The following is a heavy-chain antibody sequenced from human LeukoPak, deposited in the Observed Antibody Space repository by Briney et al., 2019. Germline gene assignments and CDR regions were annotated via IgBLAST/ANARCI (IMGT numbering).Heavy chain of an antibody. CDR1: GGSISSGDYY. V-gene: IGHV4-30-4*02. Sequence: SETLSLTCTVSGGSISSGDYYWSWIRQPPGKGLEWIGYIYYSGSTYYNPSLKSRVTISVDTSKNQFSLKLSSVTAADTAVYYCARENWWFPRAGLKLGNWFDPWGQGTLVTVSS. CDR3: ARENWWFPRAGLKLGNWFDP. CDR2: IYYSGST. J-gene: IGHJ5*02. D-gene: IGHD2-15*01.